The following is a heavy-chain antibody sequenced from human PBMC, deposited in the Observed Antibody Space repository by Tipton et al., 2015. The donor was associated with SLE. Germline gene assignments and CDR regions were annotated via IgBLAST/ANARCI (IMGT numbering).Heavy chain of an antibody. D-gene: IGHD3-3*01. CDR1: GDSIISSSYY. CDR3: ARDGPYYDFWSGMCTFDI. Sequence: TLSLTCSVSGDSIISSSYYWGWIRQPPGKGLEWIGSMYYSGSTYYNPSLKSRVTISVDTSKNQFSLMLRSVTAADTAVYYCARDGPYYDFWSGMCTFDIWGQGTMVTVSS. CDR2: MYYSGST. V-gene: IGHV4-39*07. J-gene: IGHJ3*02.